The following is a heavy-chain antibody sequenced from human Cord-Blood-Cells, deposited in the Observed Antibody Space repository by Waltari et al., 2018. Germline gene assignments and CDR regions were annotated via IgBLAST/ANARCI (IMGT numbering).Heavy chain of an antibody. CDR3: ARVRHGFYFDY. CDR1: GGSFSGYS. J-gene: IGHJ4*02. CDR2: INHSGST. V-gene: IGHV4-34*01. Sequence: QVQLQQWGAGLLKPSETLSLTCAVYGGSFSGYSWSWIRQPPGKGLEWIGEINHSGSTNYNPSLKSRVTISVDTSKNQFSLKLSSVTAADTAVYYCARVRHGFYFDYWGQGTLVTDSS.